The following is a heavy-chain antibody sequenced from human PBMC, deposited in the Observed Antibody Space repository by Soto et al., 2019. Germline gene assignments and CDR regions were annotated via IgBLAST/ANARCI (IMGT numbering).Heavy chain of an antibody. J-gene: IGHJ4*02. D-gene: IGHD3-22*01. CDR3: ARPSSGYPPNYFDY. CDR2: ISYDGSNK. V-gene: IGHV3-30*03. CDR1: GFTFSSYG. Sequence: QVQLVESGGGVVQPGRSLRLSCAASGFTFSSYGMHWVRQAPGKGLEWVAVISYDGSNKYYADSVKGRFTISRDNSKNTLYLQMNSLRAEDTAVYYCARPSSGYPPNYFDYWGQGTLVTVSS.